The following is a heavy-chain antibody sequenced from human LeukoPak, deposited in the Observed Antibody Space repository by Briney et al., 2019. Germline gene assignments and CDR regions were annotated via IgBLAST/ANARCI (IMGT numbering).Heavy chain of an antibody. Sequence: SETLSLTCTASGGSISSSNWWSWVRQPPGKGLEWIGEIYHSGSTNYNPSLKSRVTISVDKSKNQFSLKLSSVTAADTAVYYCARVAIVVVITTNHYYFDYWGQGTLVTVSS. CDR2: IYHSGST. V-gene: IGHV4-4*02. J-gene: IGHJ4*02. D-gene: IGHD3-22*01. CDR3: ARVAIVVVITTNHYYFDY. CDR1: GGSISSSNW.